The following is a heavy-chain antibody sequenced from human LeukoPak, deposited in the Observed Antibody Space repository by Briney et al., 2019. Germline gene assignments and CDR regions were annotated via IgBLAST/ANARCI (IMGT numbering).Heavy chain of an antibody. D-gene: IGHD3-3*01. CDR1: GYTFTSYG. V-gene: IGHV1-18*01. Sequence: ASVKVSCKASGYTFTSYGISWVRQAPGQGLGWMGWITPYNGKTNYAQKLQGRVTMTTDTSTSTAYMELRSLRSDDTAVYYCARAVPPNLEWFYYWGQGTLVTVSS. J-gene: IGHJ4*02. CDR2: ITPYNGKT. CDR3: ARAVPPNLEWFYY.